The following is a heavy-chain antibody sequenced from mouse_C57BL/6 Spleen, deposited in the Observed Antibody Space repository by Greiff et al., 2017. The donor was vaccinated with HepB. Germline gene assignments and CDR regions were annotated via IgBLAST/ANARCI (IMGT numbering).Heavy chain of an antibody. Sequence: EVQVVESGGGLVKPGGSLKLSCAASGFTFSSYAMSWVRQTPEKRLEWVATISDGGSYTYYPDNVKGRFTISRDNAKNNLYLQMSHLKSEDTAMYYCARDYGSSYGYWYFGVWGTGTTVTVAS. CDR2: ISDGGSYT. D-gene: IGHD1-1*01. CDR3: ARDYGSSYGYWYFGV. CDR1: GFTFSSYA. V-gene: IGHV5-4*01. J-gene: IGHJ1*03.